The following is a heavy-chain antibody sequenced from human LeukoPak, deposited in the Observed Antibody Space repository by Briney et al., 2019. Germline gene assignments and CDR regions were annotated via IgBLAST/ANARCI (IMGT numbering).Heavy chain of an antibody. J-gene: IGHJ4*02. D-gene: IGHD6-13*01. CDR3: ARVMAAAGTALDY. Sequence: SVKVSCKASGGTFSIYAISWVRQAPGQGLEWMGGIIPIFGTANYAQKFQGRVTITADESTSTAYMELSSLRSEDTAVYYCARVMAAAGTALDYWGQGTLVTVSS. V-gene: IGHV1-69*13. CDR2: IIPIFGTA. CDR1: GGTFSIYA.